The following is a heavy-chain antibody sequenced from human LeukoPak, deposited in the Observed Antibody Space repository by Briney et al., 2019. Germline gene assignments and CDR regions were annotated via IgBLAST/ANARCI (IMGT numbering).Heavy chain of an antibody. V-gene: IGHV1-18*01. J-gene: IGHJ3*02. Sequence: ASVKVSCKASGYTFTSYGISWVRRAPGQGLEWMGWISAYNGNTNYAQKLQGRVTMTTDTSTSTAYMELRSLRSDDTAVYYCARDLLVSSGWYGNDAFDIWGQGTMVTVSS. CDR2: ISAYNGNT. CDR3: ARDLLVSSGWYGNDAFDI. D-gene: IGHD6-19*01. CDR1: GYTFTSYG.